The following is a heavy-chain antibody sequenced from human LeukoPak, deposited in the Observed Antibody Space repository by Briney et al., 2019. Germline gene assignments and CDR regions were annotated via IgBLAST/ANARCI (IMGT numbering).Heavy chain of an antibody. CDR3: ARDEYSSSWYVDVERQDKTAPGDY. V-gene: IGHV1-18*01. CDR2: ISAYNGNT. D-gene: IGHD6-13*01. Sequence: ASVKVSCKASGYTFTSYGISWVRQAPGQGLEWMGWISAYNGNTNYAQKLQGRVTMTTDTSTSTAYMELRSLRSDDTAVYYCARDEYSSSWYVDVERQDKTAPGDYWGQGTLVTVSS. J-gene: IGHJ4*02. CDR1: GYTFTSYG.